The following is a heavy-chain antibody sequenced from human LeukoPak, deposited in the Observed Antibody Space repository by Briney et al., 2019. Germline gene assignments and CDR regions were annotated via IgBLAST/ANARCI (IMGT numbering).Heavy chain of an antibody. CDR1: GGSISSGDYY. CDR3: AREADVWGNHYFDY. J-gene: IGHJ4*02. CDR2: IYYSGST. D-gene: IGHD3-16*01. Sequence: SQTLSLTCTVSGGSISSGDYYWSWIRQPPGKGLEWIGYIYYSGSTYYNPSLKSRVTISVDTSKNQFSLKLSSVTAADTGVYYCAREADVWGNHYFDYWGQGTLVTVSS. V-gene: IGHV4-30-4*01.